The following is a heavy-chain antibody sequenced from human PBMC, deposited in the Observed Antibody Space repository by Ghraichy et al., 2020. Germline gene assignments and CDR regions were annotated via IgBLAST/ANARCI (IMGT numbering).Heavy chain of an antibody. CDR2: ISAYNGNT. CDR3: ARERGPNYYDSSGWNVWPYTIYYFDY. V-gene: IGHV1-18*04. J-gene: IGHJ4*02. D-gene: IGHD3-22*01. Sequence: ASVKVSCKASGYTFTSYGISWVRQAPGQGLEWMGWISAYNGNTNYAQKLQGRVTMTTDTSTSTAYMELRSLRSDDTAVYYCARERGPNYYDSSGWNVWPYTIYYFDYWGQGTLVTVSS. CDR1: GYTFTSYG.